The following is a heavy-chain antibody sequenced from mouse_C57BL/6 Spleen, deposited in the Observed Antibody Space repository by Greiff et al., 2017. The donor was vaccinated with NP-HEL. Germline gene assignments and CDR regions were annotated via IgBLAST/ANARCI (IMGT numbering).Heavy chain of an antibody. D-gene: IGHD1-1*01. CDR1: GFSLTSYG. V-gene: IGHV2-2*01. Sequence: QVQLQQSGPGLVQPSQSLSITCTVSGFSLTSYGVHWVRQSPGKGLEWLGVIWSGGSTDYNAAFISRLSISKDNSKSQVFFKMNSLQADDTAIYYCARYYYGSSPWVAYWGKGTLVTVSA. CDR3: ARYYYGSSPWVAY. CDR2: IWSGGST. J-gene: IGHJ3*01.